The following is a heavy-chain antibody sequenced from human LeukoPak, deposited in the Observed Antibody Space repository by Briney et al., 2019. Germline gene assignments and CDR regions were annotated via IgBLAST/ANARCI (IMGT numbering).Heavy chain of an antibody. Sequence: ASVKVSCKASGYTFTSYAMNWVRQAPGQGLEWMGWINTNTDNPTYAQGFTGRFVFSLDTSVSTAYLQISSLEADDTAVYYCARGQPWLPYWGQGSLVTVSS. CDR3: ARGQPWLPY. J-gene: IGHJ4*02. V-gene: IGHV7-4-1*02. D-gene: IGHD5-24*01. CDR1: GYTFTSYA. CDR2: INTNTDNP.